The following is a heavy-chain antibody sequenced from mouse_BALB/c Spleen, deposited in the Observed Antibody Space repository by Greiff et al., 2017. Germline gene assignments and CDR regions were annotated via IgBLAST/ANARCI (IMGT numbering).Heavy chain of an antibody. CDR2: ISDGGSYT. J-gene: IGHJ4*01. CDR3: ARGTTVGGYAMDY. V-gene: IGHV5-4*02. Sequence: EVQGVESGGGLVKPGGSLKLSCAASGFTFSDYYMYWVRQTPEKRLEWVATISDGGSYTYYPDSVKGRFTISRDNAKNNLYLQMSSLKSEDTAMYYCARGTTVGGYAMDYWGQGTSGTVSS. D-gene: IGHD1-1*01. CDR1: GFTFSDYY.